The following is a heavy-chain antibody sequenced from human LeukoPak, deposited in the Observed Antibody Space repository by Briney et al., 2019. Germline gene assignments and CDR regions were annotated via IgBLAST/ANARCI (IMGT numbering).Heavy chain of an antibody. CDR2: ISAYNGYT. Sequence: ASVKVSCKASGYTFTSSGISWVRHAPGQGLEWMGWISAYNGYTNYAQKFQDRVTMTTDTSTSTAYMELRSLRSDDTALYYCARGALGDAFHIWGQGTMVTVSS. CDR1: GYTFTSSG. CDR3: ARGALGDAFHI. J-gene: IGHJ3*02. V-gene: IGHV1-18*01.